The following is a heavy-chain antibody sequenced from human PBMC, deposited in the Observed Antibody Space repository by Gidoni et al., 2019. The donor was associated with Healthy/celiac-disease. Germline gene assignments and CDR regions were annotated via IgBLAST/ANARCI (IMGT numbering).Heavy chain of an antibody. D-gene: IGHD1-1*01. CDR1: GYTFTSYG. CDR2: ISTYNGNT. Sequence: QVQLVQSGAEVKKPGASVKVSCKASGYTFTSYGISWVRQAPGQGLEWMGWISTYNGNTNYAQKLQGRVTMTPDTSTSTVYMELRSLRSDDTAVYYCARGRALNWNDPLNWFDPWGQGTLVTVSS. V-gene: IGHV1-18*01. J-gene: IGHJ5*02. CDR3: ARGRALNWNDPLNWFDP.